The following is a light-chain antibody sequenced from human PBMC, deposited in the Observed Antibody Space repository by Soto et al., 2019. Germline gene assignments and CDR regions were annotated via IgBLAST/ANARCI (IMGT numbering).Light chain of an antibody. CDR2: AAS. CDR1: QGIRND. V-gene: IGKV1-6*01. J-gene: IGKJ3*01. CDR3: LQDYNYPFT. Sequence: AIQMTQSPSSLSASVGDRVTITCRASQGIRNDLGWYQQKPGKAPKLLIYAASSLQSGVPSRFSGSGAVTDFTLTISSLQPEDFATYYCLQDYNYPFTFGPGTKVDIK.